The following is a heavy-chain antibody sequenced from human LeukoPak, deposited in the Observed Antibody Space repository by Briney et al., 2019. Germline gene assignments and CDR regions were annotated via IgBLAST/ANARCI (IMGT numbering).Heavy chain of an antibody. J-gene: IGHJ6*02. V-gene: IGHV3-30*03. CDR2: ISYDGSNK. CDR3: ALLGYCSSTSCHPSYYYGMDV. Sequence: GGSLRLSCAASGFTFSSYGMHWVRQAPGKGLEWVAVISYDGSNKYYADSVKGRFTISRDNTKNTLYLQMNSLRAEDTAVYYCALLGYCSSTSCHPSYYYGMDVWGQGTTVTVSS. CDR1: GFTFSSYG. D-gene: IGHD2-2*01.